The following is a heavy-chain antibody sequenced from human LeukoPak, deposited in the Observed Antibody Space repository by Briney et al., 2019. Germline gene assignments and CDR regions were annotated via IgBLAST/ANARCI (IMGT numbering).Heavy chain of an antibody. CDR1: GFTFSTYG. Sequence: GGSLRLSCAASGFTFSTYGMHWVRQAPGKGLEWVAVISYDGSNKYYADSVKGRFTISRDNSKNTLYLQMNSLRAEDTAVYYCARDWGNWGYGYYFDHWGQGTLVTVSS. CDR2: ISYDGSNK. J-gene: IGHJ4*02. V-gene: IGHV3-30*03. D-gene: IGHD7-27*01. CDR3: ARDWGNWGYGYYFDH.